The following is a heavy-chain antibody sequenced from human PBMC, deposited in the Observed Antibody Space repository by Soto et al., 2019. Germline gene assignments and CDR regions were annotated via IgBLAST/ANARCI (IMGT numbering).Heavy chain of an antibody. D-gene: IGHD4-17*01. CDR1: GFTFSSYA. CDR3: VKDAPGGYGDIFLVYGD. V-gene: IGHV3-23*01. J-gene: IGHJ4*02. CDR2: LTPSGDST. Sequence: EVQLLESGGGLVQPGGSLRLSCAASGFTFSSYAMSWVRQPPGKGLEWVSSLTPSGDSTYYADSVKGRFTISRDKSKNXXYLQMNSLSAEDTALYYWVKDAPGGYGDIFLVYGDWGRGALVAVSS.